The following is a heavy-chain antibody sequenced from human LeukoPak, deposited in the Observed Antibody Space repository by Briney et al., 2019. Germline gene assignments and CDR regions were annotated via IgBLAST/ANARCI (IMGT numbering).Heavy chain of an antibody. J-gene: IGHJ4*02. Sequence: GASVKVSCKASGYTFTSYYMHWVRQAPGQGLEWMGIINPSGGSTGYAQKFQGRVTITRDTSASTAYMELSSLRSEDASVYYCARNMDDSGTPGYWGQGTLVTVSS. V-gene: IGHV1-46*01. CDR3: ARNMDDSGTPGY. CDR1: GYTFTSYY. CDR2: INPSGGST. D-gene: IGHD3-10*01.